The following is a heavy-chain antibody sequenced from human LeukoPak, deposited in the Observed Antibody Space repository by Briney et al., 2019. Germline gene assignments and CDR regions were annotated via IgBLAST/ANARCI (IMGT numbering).Heavy chain of an antibody. J-gene: IGHJ4*02. CDR1: GFTFSNAW. D-gene: IGHD6-13*01. V-gene: IGHV3-15*01. Sequence: PGGSLRLSCAASGFTFSNAWMSWVRQAPGKGLEWVGRIKSKTDGGTTDYAAPVKGRFTISRDDSKNTLYLQMNSLKTEDTAVYYCTTDREFQQQLVDYWGQGTLVTVSS. CDR2: IKSKTDGGTT. CDR3: TTDREFQQQLVDY.